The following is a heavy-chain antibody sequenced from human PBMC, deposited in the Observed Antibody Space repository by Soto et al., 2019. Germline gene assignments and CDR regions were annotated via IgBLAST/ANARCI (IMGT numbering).Heavy chain of an antibody. V-gene: IGHV1-69*01. D-gene: IGHD6-19*01. Sequence: QVQLVQSGAAVRKPGSSVKVSCKASGGTFTKYAITWVRQAPRQGLEWMGGIVPLPGTTHYAQKSRGRVTISADDSTSTAYLELSSLRSEDPPVYYWASGVGGLGGSSGWPDYAFDVWGPGTMVIVSS. J-gene: IGHJ3*01. CDR2: IVPLPGTT. CDR1: GGTFTKYA. CDR3: ASGVGGLGGSSGWPDYAFDV.